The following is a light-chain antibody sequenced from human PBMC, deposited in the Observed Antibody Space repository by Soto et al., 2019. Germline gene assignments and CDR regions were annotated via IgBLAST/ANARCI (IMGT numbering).Light chain of an antibody. CDR3: QQYGTSPIT. Sequence: EIVLTQSPGTLSLSPGERATLSCRASQNVSSYLAWSQQKPGQAPRLLIYDASSRATDIADRFSGRGSGTDFTLTISRLEPEDFAVYYCQQYGTSPITFGQGTRLEMK. CDR2: DAS. V-gene: IGKV3-20*01. CDR1: QNVSSY. J-gene: IGKJ5*01.